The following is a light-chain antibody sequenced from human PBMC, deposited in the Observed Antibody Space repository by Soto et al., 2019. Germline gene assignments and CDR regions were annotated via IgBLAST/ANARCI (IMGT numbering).Light chain of an antibody. CDR2: EVS. CDR1: SSDVGGYNY. Sequence: QSVLTQPRSVSGSPGQSVTISCTGTSSDVGGYNYVSWYQQHPGKAPKLMIYEVSNRPSGVSSRFSGSKSGNTASLTISGLQAEDESLYYCSSKSSGSTPMLFGGGTKLTVL. V-gene: IGLV2-14*01. CDR3: SSKSSGSTPML. J-gene: IGLJ3*02.